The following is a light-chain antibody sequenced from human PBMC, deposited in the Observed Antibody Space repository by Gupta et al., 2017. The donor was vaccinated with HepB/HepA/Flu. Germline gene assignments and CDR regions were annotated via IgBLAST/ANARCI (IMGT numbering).Light chain of an antibody. CDR2: VKN. Sequence: SSELTQDPAVSVVLGQTGRITCQGDSLRGYYATWYQKKPGQAPLLVIYVKNDRPSGTPDRFAGSNSGNTAALTIPRAQAEDEADYYGYSGDTSGTHLGRFGGGTKLTV. CDR1: SLRGYY. V-gene: IGLV3-19*01. CDR3: YSGDTSGTHLGR. J-gene: IGLJ2*01.